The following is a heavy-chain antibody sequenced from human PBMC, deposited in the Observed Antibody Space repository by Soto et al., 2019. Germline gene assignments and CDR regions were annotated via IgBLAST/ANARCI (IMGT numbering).Heavy chain of an antibody. D-gene: IGHD6-13*01. CDR3: ARDRTGYSSSWYDK. Sequence: PSETLSLTCTVSGGSISSGDYYWSWIRQPPGKGLEWIGYIYYSGSTYYNPSLKSRVTISVDTSKNQFSLKLSSVTAADTAVYYCARDRTGYSSSWYDKWAQGTPVTVSS. CDR1: GGSISSGDYY. V-gene: IGHV4-30-4*01. CDR2: IYYSGST. J-gene: IGHJ5*02.